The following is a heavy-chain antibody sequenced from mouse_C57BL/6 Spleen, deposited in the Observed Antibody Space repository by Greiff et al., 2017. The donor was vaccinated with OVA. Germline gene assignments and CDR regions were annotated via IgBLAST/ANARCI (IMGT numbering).Heavy chain of an antibody. D-gene: IGHD1-1*01. CDR3: ARGLLRGFAY. J-gene: IGHJ3*01. CDR2: IYPSDSET. Sequence: QVQLKQPGAELVRPGSSVKLSCKASGYTFTSYWMDWVKQRPGQGLEWIGNIYPSDSETHYNQKFKDKATLTVDKSSSTAYMQLSSLTSEDSAVYYCARGLLRGFAYWGQGTLVTVSA. CDR1: GYTFTSYW. V-gene: IGHV1-61*01.